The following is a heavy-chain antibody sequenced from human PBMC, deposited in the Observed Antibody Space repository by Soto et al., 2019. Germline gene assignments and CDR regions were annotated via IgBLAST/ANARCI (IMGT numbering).Heavy chain of an antibody. Sequence: GGSLRLSCAASGFTFNSYGMHWVRQGPGNGLEWVAFISYDSTKTYYADSVKGRFTISRDNSNSALYVQMNSLTGEDTAVYYCARTRSAWSDFHYYSLDVWGQGATVTVS. CDR3: ARTRSAWSDFHYYSLDV. V-gene: IGHV3-30*03. CDR2: ISYDSTKT. CDR1: GFTFNSYG. D-gene: IGHD1-26*01. J-gene: IGHJ6*02.